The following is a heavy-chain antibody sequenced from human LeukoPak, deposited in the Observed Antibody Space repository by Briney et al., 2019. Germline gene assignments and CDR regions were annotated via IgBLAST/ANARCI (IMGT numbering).Heavy chain of an antibody. CDR3: AREVVKERKDIVVVPAARFDP. CDR2: IYSGGST. D-gene: IGHD2-2*01. J-gene: IGHJ5*02. CDR1: GFTVSSNY. V-gene: IGHV3-53*01. Sequence: GGSLRLSCAASGFTVSSNYMSWVRQAPGKGLEWVSVIYSGGSTYYADSVKGRFTISRENAKNSLYLQMNSLRAEDTAVYYCAREVVKERKDIVVVPAARFDPWGQGTLVTVSS.